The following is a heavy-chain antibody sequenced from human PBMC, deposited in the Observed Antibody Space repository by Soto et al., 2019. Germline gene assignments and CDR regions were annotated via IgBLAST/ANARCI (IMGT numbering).Heavy chain of an antibody. CDR3: ARGPIPYY. J-gene: IGHJ4*02. Sequence: SETLSLTCAVYGGSFSGYYWSWIRQPPGKGLEWIGEINHSGSTNYNPSLKSRVTISVDTSKNQFSLKLSSVTAADTAVYYCARGPIPYYWGQGTLVTVSS. CDR2: INHSGST. V-gene: IGHV4-34*01. CDR1: GGSFSGYY.